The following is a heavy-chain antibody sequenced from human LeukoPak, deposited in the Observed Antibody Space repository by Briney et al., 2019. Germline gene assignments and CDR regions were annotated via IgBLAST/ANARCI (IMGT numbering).Heavy chain of an antibody. D-gene: IGHD3-22*01. CDR2: IKPDGSER. V-gene: IGHV3-7*01. CDR1: GFSMSVYW. J-gene: IGHJ4*02. CDR3: ARDRGAYYHFFDS. Sequence: GGSLRLSCEASGFSMSVYWMSWVRQPPGKGLEWVGNIKPDGSERNYMDSVKGRFTISRENAKKSLYLQMNSLRAEDTAVYYCARDRGAYYHFFDSWGQGALVTVSS.